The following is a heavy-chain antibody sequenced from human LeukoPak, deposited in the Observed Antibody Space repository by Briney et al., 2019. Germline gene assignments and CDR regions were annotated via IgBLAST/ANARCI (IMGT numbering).Heavy chain of an antibody. V-gene: IGHV3-33*01. D-gene: IGHD6-13*01. Sequence: PGGSLRLSCAASGFTFSSYGMHWVRQAPGKGLEWVAVIWYDGSNKYYADSVKGRFTIPRDNSKNTLYLQMNSLRAEDTAVYYCARDISSWEGGYFDYWGQGTLVTVSS. CDR3: ARDISSWEGGYFDY. CDR1: GFTFSSYG. CDR2: IWYDGSNK. J-gene: IGHJ4*02.